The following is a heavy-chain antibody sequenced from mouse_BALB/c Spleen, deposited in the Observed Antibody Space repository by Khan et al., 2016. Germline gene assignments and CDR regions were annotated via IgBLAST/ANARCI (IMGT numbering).Heavy chain of an antibody. CDR1: GFTFSSYA. CDR2: ISSGGST. D-gene: IGHD2-4*01. Sequence: EVELVESGGGLVKPGGSLKLSCAASGFTFSSYAMSWVRQTPEKRLEWVASISSGGSTYYPDSVKGRYTISRDNARNILYLQMSSLRSEDTAMYYCAIGQGIYYDYDGFAYWGQGTLVTVSA. CDR3: AIGQGIYYDYDGFAY. V-gene: IGHV5-6-5*01. J-gene: IGHJ3*01.